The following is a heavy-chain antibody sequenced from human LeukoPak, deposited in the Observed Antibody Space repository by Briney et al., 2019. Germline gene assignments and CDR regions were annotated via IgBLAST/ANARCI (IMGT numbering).Heavy chain of an antibody. CDR1: GLTFSDYG. Sequence: GGSLRLSCAASGLTFSDYGIRWVRQAPGKGLEWVAVLSPHGDYEYYADSVQGRFTISRDDSKNTVYLQMNSLRDEDTAVYYCARDWIDRSLDYWGQGTLVTVSS. CDR3: ARDWIDRSLDY. V-gene: IGHV3-33*01. D-gene: IGHD2-2*03. J-gene: IGHJ4*02. CDR2: LSPHGDYE.